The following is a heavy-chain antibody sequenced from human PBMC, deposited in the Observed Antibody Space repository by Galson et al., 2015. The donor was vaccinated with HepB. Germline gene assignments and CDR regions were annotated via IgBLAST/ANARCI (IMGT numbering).Heavy chain of an antibody. V-gene: IGHV5-10-1*01. Sequence: QSGAEVKKPGESLRISCKASGYSFTNYWITWVRQMPGKGLEWMGRIDPSDSYTNYSPSFQGHVIISADKSITTAYLQWSSLKASDTAIYYCARRDGSNKFDYWGQGTPVTVSS. CDR2: IDPSDSYT. J-gene: IGHJ4*02. CDR1: GYSFTNYW. CDR3: ARRDGSNKFDY. D-gene: IGHD5-24*01.